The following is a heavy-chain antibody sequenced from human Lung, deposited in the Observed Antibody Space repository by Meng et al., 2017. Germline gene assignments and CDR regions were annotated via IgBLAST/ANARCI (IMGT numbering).Heavy chain of an antibody. CDR3: ARGPTTMAHDFDY. V-gene: IGHV4-34*01. CDR2: INHSGST. CDR1: GGSFSDYY. D-gene: IGHD4-11*01. Sequence: QWKLQQWGDGRLKPSATLSLTCVVSGGSFSDYYWSWIRQPPGKGLEWIGEINHSGSTNYNPSLESRATISVDTSQNNLSLKLSSVTAADSAVYYCARGPTTMAHDFDYWGQGTLVTVSS. J-gene: IGHJ4*02.